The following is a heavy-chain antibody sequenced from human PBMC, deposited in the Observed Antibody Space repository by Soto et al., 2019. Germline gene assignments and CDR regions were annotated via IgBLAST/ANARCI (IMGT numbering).Heavy chain of an antibody. D-gene: IGHD3-22*01. CDR2: ISYSGST. CDR3: ARDALSRDSI. J-gene: IGHJ4*02. CDR1: GGSISSGGYY. V-gene: IGHV4-31*03. Sequence: QVQLQESGPGLVKPSQTLSLTCTVSGGSISSGGYYWSWIRQHPGKGLEWIGYISYSGSTYYNPSLERRVTISLDTSKNQFSLKLSSVTAADTAVYYCARDALSRDSIWGQGTLVTVSS.